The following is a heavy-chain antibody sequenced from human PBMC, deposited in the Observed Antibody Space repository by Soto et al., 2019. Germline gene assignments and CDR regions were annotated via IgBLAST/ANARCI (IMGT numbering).Heavy chain of an antibody. V-gene: IGHV3-48*02. CDR3: ARDVRSYSSTWHGSEY. Sequence: EVQLVESGGGLVQPGGSLRLSCAGSGFTFGSYSMNWVRQAPGKGLEWLSYISSSSSNIYYVDSVKGRFSISRDNDKNSLYLQMNSLRDEDTAVYYCARDVRSYSSTWHGSEYWGQGTLVTVS. J-gene: IGHJ4*02. CDR2: ISSSSSNI. D-gene: IGHD6-13*01. CDR1: GFTFGSYS.